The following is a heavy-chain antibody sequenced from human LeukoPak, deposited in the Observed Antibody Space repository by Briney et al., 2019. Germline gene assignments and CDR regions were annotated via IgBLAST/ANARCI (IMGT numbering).Heavy chain of an antibody. CDR1: GYTFTSYA. CDR2: IIPIFGTA. Sequence: ASVKVSCKASGYTFTSYAISWVRQAPGQGLEWMGRIIPIFGTANYAQKFQGRVTITTDESTSTAYMELSSLRSEDTAVYYCARESSGSLSWFDPWGQGTLVTVSS. D-gene: IGHD3-10*01. J-gene: IGHJ5*02. V-gene: IGHV1-69*05. CDR3: ARESSGSLSWFDP.